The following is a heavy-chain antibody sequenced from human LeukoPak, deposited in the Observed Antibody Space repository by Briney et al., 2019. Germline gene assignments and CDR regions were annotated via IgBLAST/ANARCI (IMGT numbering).Heavy chain of an antibody. Sequence: SETLSLTCTVSGGSISGSSYYWGWIRQPPGKGLEWIGSIYYSGSTYYNPSLKSRVTISVDTSKNQFSLKLSSVTAADTAVYYCARATQRDWFDPWGQGTLVTVSS. J-gene: IGHJ5*02. CDR3: ARATQRDWFDP. CDR2: IYYSGST. CDR1: GGSISGSSYY. V-gene: IGHV4-39*07.